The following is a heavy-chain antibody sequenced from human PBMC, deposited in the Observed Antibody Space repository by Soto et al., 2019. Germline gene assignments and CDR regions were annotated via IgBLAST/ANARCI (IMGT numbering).Heavy chain of an antibody. CDR1: DGIFSNYY. V-gene: IGHV4-38-2*01. CDR3: ARVGYYYGMDV. CDR2: IYHSGTT. Sequence: PSETQSLPYAVSDGIFSNYYGGWVRQPPGKGLEWIGSIYHSGTTNYSPSLKSRVTISIDTSKNQFSLTLRSVTAADTAVYYCARVGYYYGMDVWGQGTTVTVSS. J-gene: IGHJ6*02.